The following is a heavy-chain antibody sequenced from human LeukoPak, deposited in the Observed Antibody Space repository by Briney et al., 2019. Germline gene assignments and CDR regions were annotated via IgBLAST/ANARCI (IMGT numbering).Heavy chain of an antibody. CDR2: INHSGST. Sequence: SETLSLTCAVYGGSFSGYYWSWIRQPPGKGLEWIGEINHSGSTNYNPSLKSRVTISVDTSKNQFSLKLSSVTAADTAVYYCARGPIGYCSGGSCFWLYNWFDPWGQGTLVTVSS. J-gene: IGHJ5*02. CDR3: ARGPIGYCSGGSCFWLYNWFDP. CDR1: GGSFSGYY. D-gene: IGHD2-15*01. V-gene: IGHV4-34*01.